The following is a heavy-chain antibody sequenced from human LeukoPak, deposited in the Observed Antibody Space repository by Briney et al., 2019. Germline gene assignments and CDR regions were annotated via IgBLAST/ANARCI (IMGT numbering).Heavy chain of an antibody. CDR1: GYTFTTYA. V-gene: IGHV7-4-1*02. CDR3: ARDGYNSAFDY. J-gene: IGHJ4*02. D-gene: IGHD5-24*01. CDR2: ININTGNP. Sequence: GASVKVSCKASGYTFTTYAMNWVRQAPGQGLEWMGWININTGNPTYAQGFTGRFVFSSDTSVNTAYLQISSLKAEDTAVYYCARDGYNSAFDYWGQGTLVTVPS.